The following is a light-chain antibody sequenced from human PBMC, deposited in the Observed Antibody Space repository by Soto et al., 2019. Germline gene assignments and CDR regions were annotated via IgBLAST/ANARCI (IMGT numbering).Light chain of an antibody. CDR1: QSVSSSY. V-gene: IGKV3-20*01. J-gene: IGKJ2*01. CDR2: GAS. Sequence: EIVLTQSPGTLSLSPGERATLSCRASQSVSSSYLAWYQQKPGQAPRLLIYGASSRATVIPVRFSGSGSGTDFTLTISRLEPEDFAVYYCQQYGSSPFGQGTKLEIK. CDR3: QQYGSSP.